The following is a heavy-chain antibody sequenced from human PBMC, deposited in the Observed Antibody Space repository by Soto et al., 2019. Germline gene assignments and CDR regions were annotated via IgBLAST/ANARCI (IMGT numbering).Heavy chain of an antibody. Sequence: SETLSLTCTVSGGSISSSTYNWGWIRQPPGKRLEWIGNIYYSGSPYYNPSLKSRVTISVDTSRNQLSLKLSSVTAADTAVYYCARSPTAVTTPRRDTFDVWGQETMVTVSS. V-gene: IGHV4-39*01. CDR2: IYYSGSP. J-gene: IGHJ3*01. CDR3: ARSPTAVTTPRRDTFDV. D-gene: IGHD4-17*01. CDR1: GGSISSSTYN.